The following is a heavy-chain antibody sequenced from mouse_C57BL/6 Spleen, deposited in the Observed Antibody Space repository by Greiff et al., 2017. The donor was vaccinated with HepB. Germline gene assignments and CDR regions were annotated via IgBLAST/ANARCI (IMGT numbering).Heavy chain of an antibody. CDR2: IDPSDSYT. CDR1: GYTFTSYW. D-gene: IGHD1-1*01. Sequence: QVQLQQPGAELVRPGTSVKLSCKASGYTFTSYWMHWVKQRPGQGLEWIGVIDPSDSYTNYNQKFKGKATLTVDTSSSTAYMQLSSLTSEDSAVYYCARGPFYYGSSYDAMDYWGQGTSVTVSS. V-gene: IGHV1-59*01. J-gene: IGHJ4*01. CDR3: ARGPFYYGSSYDAMDY.